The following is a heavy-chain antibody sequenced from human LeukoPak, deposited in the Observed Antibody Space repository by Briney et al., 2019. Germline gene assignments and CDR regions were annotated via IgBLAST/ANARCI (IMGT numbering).Heavy chain of an antibody. CDR2: ISSNGGST. Sequence: GGSLRLSCSASGLTFSSYAMHWVRQAPGKGLEYVSAISSNGGSTYYADSVKGRFTISRDNAKNSLYLQMNSLRAEDTAVYYCARSPTTVTPYWFDPWGQGALVTVSS. J-gene: IGHJ5*02. CDR3: ARSPTTVTPYWFDP. CDR1: GLTFSSYA. D-gene: IGHD4-17*01. V-gene: IGHV3-64*04.